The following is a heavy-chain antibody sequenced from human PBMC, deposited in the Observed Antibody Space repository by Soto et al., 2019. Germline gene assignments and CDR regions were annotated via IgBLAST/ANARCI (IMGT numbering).Heavy chain of an antibody. D-gene: IGHD2-15*01. CDR3: ARGVLGYCSGGSCYSGMSRFDP. CDR2: INAGNGNT. J-gene: IGHJ5*02. CDR1: GYTFTSYA. Sequence: GASVKVSCKASGYTFTSYAMHWVRQAPGQRLEWMGWINAGNGNTKYSQKFQGRVTVTRDTSASTAYMELSSLRSEDTAVYYCARGVLGYCSGGSCYSGMSRFDPWGQGTLVTVSS. V-gene: IGHV1-3*01.